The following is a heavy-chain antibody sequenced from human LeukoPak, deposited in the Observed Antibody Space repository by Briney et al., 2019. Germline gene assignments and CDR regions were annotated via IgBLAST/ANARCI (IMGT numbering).Heavy chain of an antibody. D-gene: IGHD1-1*01. CDR1: GFTLRSYW. CDR2: ITGDGSGA. J-gene: IGHJ4*02. V-gene: IGHV3-74*01. Sequence: GGSLRLSCAGSGFTLRSYWMHWVRQAPGKGLVWVSRITGDGSGANYADSVKGRFTISRDNAKNTLYLQMNSLRAEDTAVYYCARFAVTTAGDYWGQGTLVTVSS. CDR3: ARFAVTTAGDY.